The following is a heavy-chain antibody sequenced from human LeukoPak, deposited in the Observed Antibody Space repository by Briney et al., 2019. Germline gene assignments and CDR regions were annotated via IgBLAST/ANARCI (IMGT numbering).Heavy chain of an antibody. V-gene: IGHV3-53*01. CDR2: IFRDGST. J-gene: IGHJ4*02. CDR3: ARDFYDFWSGYWV. Sequence: GGSLRLSCAVSGFSVRTNYMSWVRQAPGKGLEWVSVIFRDGSTYYEDSVKGRFSISRDNSKNMVYLQMSNLRAEDTAVYYCARDFYDFWSGYWVWGQGTLVTVSS. D-gene: IGHD3-3*01. CDR1: GFSVRTNY.